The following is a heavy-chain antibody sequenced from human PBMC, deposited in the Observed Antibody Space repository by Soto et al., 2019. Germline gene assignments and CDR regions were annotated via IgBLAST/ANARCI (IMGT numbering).Heavy chain of an antibody. CDR3: VRDGTKTLRDWFDP. CDR1: GASISGFY. J-gene: IGHJ5*02. CDR2: IYATGTT. V-gene: IGHV4-4*07. Sequence: SETLSLACTVSGASISGFYWSWIRKSAGKGLEWIGRIYATGTTDYNPSLKSRVMMSVDTSKKQFSLKLRSVTAADMAVYYCVRDGTKTLRDWFDPWGQGISVTVSS. D-gene: IGHD1-1*01.